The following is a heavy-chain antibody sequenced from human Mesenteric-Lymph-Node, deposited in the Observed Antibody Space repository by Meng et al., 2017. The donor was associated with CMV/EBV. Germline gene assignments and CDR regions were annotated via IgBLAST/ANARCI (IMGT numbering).Heavy chain of an antibody. J-gene: IGHJ6*02. CDR2: ISYDGSNK. CDR3: ARVGVVVVPAAIMNYYYGMDV. V-gene: IGHV3-30-3*01. Sequence: GESLKISCAASGFTFSSYAMHWVRQAPGKGLEWVAVISYDGSNKLNADSVKGRFTISRDNSRNTLYLQMNSLRAEDTAVYYCARVGVVVVPAAIMNYYYGMDVWGQGTTVTVSS. D-gene: IGHD2-2*02. CDR1: GFTFSSYA.